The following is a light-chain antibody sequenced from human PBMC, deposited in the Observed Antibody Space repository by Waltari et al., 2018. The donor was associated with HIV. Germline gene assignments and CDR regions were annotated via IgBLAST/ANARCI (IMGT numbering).Light chain of an antibody. CDR3: TSYASITSWV. J-gene: IGLJ3*02. CDR1: SSAVGDLNF. Sequence: QSALTQPASVSGSPGQSITISCTGTSSAVGDLNFVSWYQQHPGKAPKLMIYDVSHRSSGIPDRFSGSKSDNTASLTISGLQAEDEADYYCTSYASITSWVFGGGTKVTVL. V-gene: IGLV2-14*03. CDR2: DVS.